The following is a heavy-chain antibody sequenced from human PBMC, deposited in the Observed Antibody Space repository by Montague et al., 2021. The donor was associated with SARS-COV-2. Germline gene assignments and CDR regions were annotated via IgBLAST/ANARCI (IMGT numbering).Heavy chain of an antibody. V-gene: IGHV3-15*01. D-gene: IGHD1-26*01. CDR2: IKSKTGGGAI. Sequence: SLRLSCAASGLTFSNAWMSWVRLAPGKGLEWVGRIKSKTGGGAIDYAASVKGRFTISRDDSKNTLYLQMNSLKTEDTAVYYCSTGSRSAIEGATANWGQGTLVTVSS. CDR1: GLTFSNAW. J-gene: IGHJ4*02. CDR3: STGSRSAIEGATAN.